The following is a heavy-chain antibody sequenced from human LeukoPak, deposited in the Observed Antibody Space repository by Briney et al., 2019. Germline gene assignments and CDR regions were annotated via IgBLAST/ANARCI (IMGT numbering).Heavy chain of an antibody. CDR2: INPNSGAT. CDR3: ASGYRFGN. D-gene: IGHD5-18*01. CDR1: EYTFTGCY. J-gene: IGHJ4*02. Sequence: GASVKVSCKASEYTFTGCYMHWVRQAPGQGLEWMGWINPNSGATDYAQDFQGRVTLTRDTSISTAYMELSRLRSDDTAVYYCASGYRFGNWGQGTLVTVSS. V-gene: IGHV1-2*02.